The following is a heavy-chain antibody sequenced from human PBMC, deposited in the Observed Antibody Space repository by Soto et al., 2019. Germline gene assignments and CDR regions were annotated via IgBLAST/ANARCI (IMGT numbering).Heavy chain of an antibody. J-gene: IGHJ6*02. CDR2: ISYDGSNK. V-gene: IGHV3-30*03. CDR3: ARDNGYDFWSGLAYGMDV. Sequence: GGSLKLSCAPSGFTFSRYGMHWARHAPGKGREWVAVISYDGSNKYYADSVKGRLTNFRDNSKNTMYVQMNSLRAEDTGVYYCARDNGYDFWSGLAYGMDVWGQGTMVTVS. D-gene: IGHD3-3*01. CDR1: GFTFSRYG.